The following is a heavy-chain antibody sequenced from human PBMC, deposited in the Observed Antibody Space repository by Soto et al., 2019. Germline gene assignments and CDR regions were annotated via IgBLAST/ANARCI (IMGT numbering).Heavy chain of an antibody. J-gene: IGHJ4*02. Sequence: PGGSLRLSCAASAFTFRSYTMHWARQAPGKGLEWVATISYDGGKTYYADSVRGRFTISRDNSKNTLLLQMDILRPADTAVYSCARDRDSSYFPPPYYFDSWGQGTLVTVSS. V-gene: IGHV3-30*04. CDR2: ISYDGGKT. CDR3: ARDRDSSYFPPPYYFDS. D-gene: IGHD4-4*01. CDR1: AFTFRSYT.